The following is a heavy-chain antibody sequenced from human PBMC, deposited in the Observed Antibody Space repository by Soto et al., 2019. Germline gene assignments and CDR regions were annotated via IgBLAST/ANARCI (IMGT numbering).Heavy chain of an antibody. J-gene: IGHJ3*01. V-gene: IGHV5-51*01. D-gene: IGHD3-9*01. CDR2: IYPGDSDS. CDR3: ARAAHYDIFSYCYDGAAFDF. CDR1: GYSFANYW. Sequence: GESLKISCKGSGYSFANYWTGWVRQMPGKGLEWMGIIYPGDSDSRYSPYFQGQVTISADKSISTAYLQWSSLKASDTAMYYCARAAHYDIFSYCYDGAAFDFFCLGTIVTV.